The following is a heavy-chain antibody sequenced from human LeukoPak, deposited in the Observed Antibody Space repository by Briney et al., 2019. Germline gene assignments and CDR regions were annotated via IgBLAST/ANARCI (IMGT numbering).Heavy chain of an antibody. D-gene: IGHD2-2*01. CDR1: GASFSGSTYY. V-gene: IGHV4-39*07. CDR2: IYYTGST. CDR3: ARGGSSTSCYDY. Sequence: SETLSLTCTVSGASFSGSTYYWGWIRQPPGKGLEWIGTIYYTGSTYYNPSLKSRVTISVDTSKNQFSLKLSSVTAADTAVYYCARGGSSTSCYDYWGQGTLVTVSS. J-gene: IGHJ4*02.